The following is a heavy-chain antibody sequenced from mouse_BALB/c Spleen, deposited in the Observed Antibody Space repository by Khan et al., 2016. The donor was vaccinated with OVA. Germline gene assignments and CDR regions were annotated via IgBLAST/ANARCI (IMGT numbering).Heavy chain of an antibody. D-gene: IGHD2-10*02. CDR3: ARRGLYGIFAY. CDR1: GYTFTTYW. Sequence: QVQLKESGAELAKPGASVKMSCKASGYTFTTYWMHWVKQRPGQGLEWIGYIDPSTGYTEYNQKFKDKATLTTDKSSSTAYMQLSSLTSEDSAVYCCARRGLYGIFAYWGQRTLVTVSA. J-gene: IGHJ3*01. V-gene: IGHV1-7*01. CDR2: IDPSTGYT.